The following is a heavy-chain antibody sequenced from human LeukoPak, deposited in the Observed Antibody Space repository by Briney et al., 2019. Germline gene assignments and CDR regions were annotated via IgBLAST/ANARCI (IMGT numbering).Heavy chain of an antibody. V-gene: IGHV3-23*01. CDR2: IGGSGGST. Sequence: GGSLRPSCAVSGFAFSSDAMSWVRQAAGQGLGWVSAIGGSGGSTYSADSVKGRFTISRQNSQHTLYLQMSSVRAEHPAVYYCAGRGITMIGGVWGKGTTVTISS. J-gene: IGHJ6*04. D-gene: IGHD3-10*02. CDR3: AGRGITMIGGV. CDR1: GFAFSSDA.